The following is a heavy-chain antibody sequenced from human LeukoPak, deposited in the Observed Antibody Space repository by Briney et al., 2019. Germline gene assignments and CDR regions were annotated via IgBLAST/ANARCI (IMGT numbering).Heavy chain of an antibody. CDR2: ISAYNGDT. CDR3: ARGDCSGGSCFLPEYFQH. J-gene: IGHJ1*01. D-gene: IGHD2-15*01. V-gene: IGHV1-18*01. CDR1: GYTLTSFS. Sequence: ASVKVSCKASGYTLTSFSVSWVRQAPGQGLEWMGWISAYNGDTNYAQKLQGRVTMTTDTSTNTAYMELGSLRSDDTAVYYCARGDCSGGSCFLPEYFQHWGQGTLVTVSS.